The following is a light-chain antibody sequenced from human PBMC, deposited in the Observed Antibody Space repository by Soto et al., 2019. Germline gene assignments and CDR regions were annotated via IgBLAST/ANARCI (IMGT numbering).Light chain of an antibody. CDR2: QAF. CDR3: QQYNTYPYT. CDR1: QTISSW. V-gene: IGKV1-5*03. Sequence: RMTQSPSTLSASVGDRVTITCRASQTISSWLAWYQQKPGKAPKLLIYQAFSLDSGVPSRFSGRGFGTEFTLTISSLQPDDFATYYCQQYNTYPYTFGQGTKLEIK. J-gene: IGKJ2*01.